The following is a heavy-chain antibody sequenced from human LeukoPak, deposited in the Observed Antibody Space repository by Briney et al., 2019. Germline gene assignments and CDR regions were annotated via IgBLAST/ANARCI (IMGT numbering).Heavy chain of an antibody. J-gene: IGHJ6*02. CDR3: ARDGYELYYYYGMDV. CDR1: GYTFTSYY. V-gene: IGHV1-46*01. Sequence: GASVKVSCKASGYTFTSYYMHWVRQAPGQGLEWMGIINPSGGSTSYAQEFQGRVTMTRDTSTSTVYMELSSLRSEDTAVYYCARDGYELYYYYGMDVWGQGTTVTVSS. CDR2: INPSGGST. D-gene: IGHD5-12*01.